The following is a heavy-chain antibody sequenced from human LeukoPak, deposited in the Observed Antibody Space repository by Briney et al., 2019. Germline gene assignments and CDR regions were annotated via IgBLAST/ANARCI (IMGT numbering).Heavy chain of an antibody. CDR3: AKDPVGPGTEYFGY. V-gene: IGHV3-30*18. J-gene: IGHJ4*02. D-gene: IGHD1-1*01. CDR2: ISYDGSKK. CDR1: GFTFSSYC. Sequence: GGSLRLSCAASGFTFSSYCMHWVRQAPGKGLEWVAAISYDGSKKYYGDSVKGRYTISRDNSKNTLYLQMNSLRAEDTAVYYCAKDPVGPGTEYFGYWGQGTLVTVSS.